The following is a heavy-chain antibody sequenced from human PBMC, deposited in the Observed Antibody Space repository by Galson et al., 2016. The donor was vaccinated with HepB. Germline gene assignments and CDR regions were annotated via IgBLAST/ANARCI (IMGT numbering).Heavy chain of an antibody. J-gene: IGHJ3*02. CDR3: ARDALLDGYSGYEGAFDI. Sequence: SVKVSCKASGYTLTRFFIHWVRQVPGQGLEWMGIVDPAGLTTEYAQRFQDRLTMTGDTSTSTVHMELSGLTSADTAMYYCARDALLDGYSGYEGAFDIWGHGTMVTVSS. CDR2: VDPAGLTT. D-gene: IGHD5-12*01. CDR1: GYTLTRFF. V-gene: IGHV1-46*01.